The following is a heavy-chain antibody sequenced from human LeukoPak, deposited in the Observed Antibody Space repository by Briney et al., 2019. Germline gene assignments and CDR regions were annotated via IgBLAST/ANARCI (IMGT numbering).Heavy chain of an antibody. V-gene: IGHV4-34*01. J-gene: IGHJ4*02. D-gene: IGHD3-22*01. Sequence: SETLSLTCAVYGGSFSGYYWGWIRQPPGKGLEWIGSIYHSGSTYYNPSLKSRVTISVDTSKNQFSLKLSSVTAADTAVYYCARGGPIVVVTYYFDYWGQGTLVTVSS. CDR2: IYHSGST. CDR1: GGSFSGYY. CDR3: ARGGPIVVVTYYFDY.